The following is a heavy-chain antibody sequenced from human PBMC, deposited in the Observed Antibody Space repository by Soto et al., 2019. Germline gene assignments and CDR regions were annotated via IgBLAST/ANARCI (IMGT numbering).Heavy chain of an antibody. CDR1: GYTFTSYY. CDR3: ARAGPKYYDFWSRYYSLDY. D-gene: IGHD3-3*01. V-gene: IGHV1-46*01. CDR2: INPSGGST. J-gene: IGHJ4*02. Sequence: ASVKVSCKASGYTFTSYYMHWVRQAPGQGLEWMGIINPSGGSTSYAQKFQGRVTMTRDTSTSTVYMELSSLRSEDTAVYYCARAGPKYYDFWSRYYSLDYWGQGTLVTVSS.